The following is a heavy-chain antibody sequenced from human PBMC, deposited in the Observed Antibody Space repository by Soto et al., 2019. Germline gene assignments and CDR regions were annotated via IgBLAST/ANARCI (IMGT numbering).Heavy chain of an antibody. CDR1: GFTFSSYS. V-gene: IGHV3-21*01. D-gene: IGHD6-19*01. Sequence: PGGSLRLSCAASGFTFSSYSMNWVRQAPGKGLEWVSSISSSSSYIYYADSVKGRFTISRDNAKNSLYLQMNSLRAEDTAVYYCARGSLSKDYSSGWYVDFDYWGQGTLVTVSS. CDR2: ISSSSSYI. CDR3: ARGSLSKDYSSGWYVDFDY. J-gene: IGHJ4*02.